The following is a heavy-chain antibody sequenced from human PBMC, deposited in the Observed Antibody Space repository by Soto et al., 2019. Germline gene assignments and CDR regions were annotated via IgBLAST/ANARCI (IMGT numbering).Heavy chain of an antibody. J-gene: IGHJ4*02. D-gene: IGHD3-3*01. CDR2: ISSSSSYI. CDR1: GFTFSSYS. Sequence: GGSLGLSCAASGFTFSSYSMNWVRQAPGKGLEWVSSISSSSSYIYYADSVKGRFTISRDNAKNSLYLQMNSLRAEDTAVYYCARDPSLRFLEWLSYSFDYWGQGTLVTVSS. V-gene: IGHV3-21*01. CDR3: ARDPSLRFLEWLSYSFDY.